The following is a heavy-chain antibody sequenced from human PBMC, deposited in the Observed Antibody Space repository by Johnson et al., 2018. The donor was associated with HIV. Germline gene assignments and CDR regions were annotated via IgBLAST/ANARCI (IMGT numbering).Heavy chain of an antibody. V-gene: IGHV3-30-3*01. Sequence: QVLLVESGGGVVQPGRSLRLSCAASGFTFSSYAMHWVRQAPGKGLEWVAVISYDGSNKYYADSVKGRFTISRDNSKNTLYLQMNSLRVEDTATYYCAKDQGAGEVTMRVVVTPPARAFDVWGQGTMVTVS. D-gene: IGHD3-22*01. J-gene: IGHJ3*01. CDR3: AKDQGAGEVTMRVVVTPPARAFDV. CDR2: ISYDGSNK. CDR1: GFTFSSYA.